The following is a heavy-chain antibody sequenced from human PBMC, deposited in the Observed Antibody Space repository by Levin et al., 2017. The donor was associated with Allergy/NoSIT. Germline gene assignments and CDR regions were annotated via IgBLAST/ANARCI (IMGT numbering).Heavy chain of an antibody. D-gene: IGHD6-13*01. CDR2: INHSGST. Sequence: SETLSLTCAVYGGSFSGYYWSWIRQPPGKGLEWIGEINHSGSTNYNPSLKSRVTISVDTSKNQFSLKLSSVTAADTAVYYCARPMAAAGTMGWFDPWGQGTLVTVSS. CDR1: GGSFSGYY. CDR3: ARPMAAAGTMGWFDP. V-gene: IGHV4-34*01. J-gene: IGHJ5*02.